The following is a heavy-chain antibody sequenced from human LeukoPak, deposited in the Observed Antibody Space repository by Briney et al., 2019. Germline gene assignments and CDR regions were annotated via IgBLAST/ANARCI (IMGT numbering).Heavy chain of an antibody. D-gene: IGHD6-19*01. V-gene: IGHV4-61*02. CDR1: GSSISSGSYY. CDR3: ARDGLYSSGWSDAFDI. J-gene: IGHJ3*02. CDR2: IYTSGST. Sequence: SQTLSLTCTVSGSSISSGSYYWSWIRQTAGKGLEWIGRIYTSGSTNYNPSLKSRVTISVDTSKNQFSLKLSSVTAADTAVYYCARDGLYSSGWSDAFDIWGQGTMVTVSS.